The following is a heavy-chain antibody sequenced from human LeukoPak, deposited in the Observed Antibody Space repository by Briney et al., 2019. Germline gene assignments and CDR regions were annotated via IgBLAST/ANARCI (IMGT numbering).Heavy chain of an antibody. J-gene: IGHJ3*01. CDR2: IYPGDSDT. Sequence: GESLKISCKGSGYSFTSYWIGWVRQMPGKGLEWMGIIYPGDSDTRYSPSFQGQVTISADKSISTAYLQWSSLKASDTAMYYCARLDATALLKTDAFDFWGQGTMVTVSS. V-gene: IGHV5-51*01. CDR3: ARLDATALLKTDAFDF. CDR1: GYSFTSYW. D-gene: IGHD2-21*01.